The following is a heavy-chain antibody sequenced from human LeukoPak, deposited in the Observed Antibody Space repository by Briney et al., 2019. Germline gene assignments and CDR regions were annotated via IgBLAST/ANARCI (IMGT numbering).Heavy chain of an antibody. CDR2: MNPYSGNT. D-gene: IGHD5-12*01. J-gene: IGHJ4*02. CDR1: GYTFTSYD. V-gene: IGHV1-8*01. CDR3: ARGRYSGYGIDS. Sequence: ASVKVPCKASGYTFTSYDINWVRQATGQGLEWMGWMNPYSGNTAYAQKFQGRVTMTRNTSISTAYMELSSLTSEDTAVYYCARGRYSGYGIDSWGQGTLVSVSS.